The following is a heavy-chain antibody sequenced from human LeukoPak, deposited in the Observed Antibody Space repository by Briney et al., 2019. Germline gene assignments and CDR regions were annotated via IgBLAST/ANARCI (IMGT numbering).Heavy chain of an antibody. Sequence: ASVKVSCKASGYTFTGYYMHWVRQAPGQGLEWMGWINPNSGGTNYAQKFQGRVTMTRDTSISTAYMELSRLRSDDTAVYYCARDGSTMVRGGLQVHYYMDVWGKGTTVTISS. CDR1: GYTFTGYY. V-gene: IGHV1-2*02. J-gene: IGHJ6*03. CDR3: ARDGSTMVRGGLQVHYYMDV. D-gene: IGHD3-10*01. CDR2: INPNSGGT.